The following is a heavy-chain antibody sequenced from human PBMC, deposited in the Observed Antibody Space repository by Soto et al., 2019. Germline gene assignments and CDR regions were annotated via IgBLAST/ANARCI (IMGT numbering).Heavy chain of an antibody. CDR3: AKDLTSYCSGGSCYSPAFDI. CDR1: GFTFSSYA. CDR2: ISGSGGST. J-gene: IGHJ3*02. D-gene: IGHD2-15*01. V-gene: IGHV3-23*01. Sequence: GGSLRLSCAASGFTFSSYAMSWVRQAPGKGLEWVSAISGSGGSTYYADSVKGRFTISRDNSKNTLYLQMNSLRAEDTAVYYCAKDLTSYCSGGSCYSPAFDIWGQGTMVTVSS.